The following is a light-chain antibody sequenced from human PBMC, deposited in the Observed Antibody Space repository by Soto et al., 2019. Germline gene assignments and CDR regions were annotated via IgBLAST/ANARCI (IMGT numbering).Light chain of an antibody. V-gene: IGLV1-44*01. CDR1: SSNIGRNS. CDR2: SDN. Sequence: QSVLTQTPSASVTPGQRVTISCSGSSSNIGRNSVNWYQQLPGTAPKLLTYSDNQRPSGVPDRFSGSKSGTSASLAISGLQSEDEGDYYCAAWDDSLNEYVFGTGTKVTV. CDR3: AAWDDSLNEYV. J-gene: IGLJ1*01.